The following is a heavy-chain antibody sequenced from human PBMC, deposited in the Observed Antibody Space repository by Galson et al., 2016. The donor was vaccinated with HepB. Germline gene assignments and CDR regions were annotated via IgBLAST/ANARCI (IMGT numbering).Heavy chain of an antibody. CDR1: GYIFAGYW. D-gene: IGHD6-19*01. CDR3: ARQTSSGWSSDVFGI. V-gene: IGHV5-51*01. CDR2: IYPSDSDT. Sequence: QSGAEVKKPGESLKISCKGSGYIFAGYWIGWVRQMPGKGLEWMGIIYPSDSDTRYSPSFQGQVTISADTAINTAYLQWSSLKASDTAMYYCARQTSSGWSSDVFGIWGPGTMVTVSS. J-gene: IGHJ3*02.